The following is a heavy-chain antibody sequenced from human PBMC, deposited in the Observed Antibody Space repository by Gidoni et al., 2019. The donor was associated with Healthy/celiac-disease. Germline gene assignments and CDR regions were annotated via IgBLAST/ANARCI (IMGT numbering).Heavy chain of an antibody. CDR1: GYSFTSYW. V-gene: IGHV5-10-1*03. D-gene: IGHD6-19*01. CDR3: ARSIAVAGSDRGAFDI. J-gene: IGHJ3*02. Sequence: EVQLVQSGAEVKKPGESLRISCTGSGYSFTSYWISWVRQMPGKGLEWMGRIDPSDSYTNYSPSFQGHVTISADKSISTAYLQWSSLKASDTAMYYCARSIAVAGSDRGAFDIWGQGTMVTVSS. CDR2: IDPSDSYT.